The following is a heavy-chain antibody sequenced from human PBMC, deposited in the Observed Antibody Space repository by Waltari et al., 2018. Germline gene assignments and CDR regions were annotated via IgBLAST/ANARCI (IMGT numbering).Heavy chain of an antibody. CDR1: GYTFTDYY. CDR3: ATAPTVTTANAFDI. D-gene: IGHD4-17*01. CDR2: VDPEDGET. V-gene: IGHV1-69-2*01. Sequence: EVQLVQSGAEVKKPGATVKISCKGSGYTFTDYYLHWVQQAPGKGLRWMGLVDPEDGETIYAEKFQARVTITTDTSTDTAYMELSSLRSEDTAVYYCATAPTVTTANAFDIWGQGTMVTVSS. J-gene: IGHJ3*02.